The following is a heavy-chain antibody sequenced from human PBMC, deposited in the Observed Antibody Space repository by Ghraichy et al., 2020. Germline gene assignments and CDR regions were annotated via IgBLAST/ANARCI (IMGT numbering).Heavy chain of an antibody. CDR2: IDWDDDK. D-gene: IGHD1-26*01. J-gene: IGHJ4*02. CDR1: GFSLSINALS. Sequence: SGPTLVKPTQTLTLTCTFSGFSLSINALSVSWVRQPPGKALEWLARIDWDDDKYYSTSLKTRLTISKDTSKNQVVLTMTNMDPVDTATYFCARIRSNGYYDTFDYWGQGTLVTVSS. CDR3: ARIRSNGYYDTFDY. V-gene: IGHV2-70*11.